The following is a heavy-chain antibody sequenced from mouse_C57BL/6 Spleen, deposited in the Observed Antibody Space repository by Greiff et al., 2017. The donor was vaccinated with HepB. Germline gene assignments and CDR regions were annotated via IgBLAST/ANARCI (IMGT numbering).Heavy chain of an antibody. CDR3: TTSVVATS. V-gene: IGHV14-4*01. Sequence: EVQLQQSGAELVRPGASVKLSCTASGFNIKDDYMHWVKQRPEQGLEWIGWIDPENGDTEYASQFQGKATITADTSSNTAYLQLSSLTSEDTAVYYCTTSVVATSWGQGTTLTVSS. D-gene: IGHD1-1*01. CDR1: GFNIKDDY. J-gene: IGHJ2*01. CDR2: IDPENGDT.